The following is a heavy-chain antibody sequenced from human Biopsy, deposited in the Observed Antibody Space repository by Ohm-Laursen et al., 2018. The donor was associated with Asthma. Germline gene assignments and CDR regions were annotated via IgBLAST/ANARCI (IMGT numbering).Heavy chain of an antibody. CDR1: GFVFSQCG. CDR3: ARQSGQDYGDSSGFDI. CDR2: ASSDGHNK. Sequence: SLRLSCAASGFVFSQCGMHWVRQGPGKGLEWVALASSDGHNKYYEDSVKGRFTISRDNSRDRLYLQINRLTVEDSAVYFCARQSGQDYGDSSGFDIWGQGTKVAVSS. D-gene: IGHD3-22*01. J-gene: IGHJ3*02. V-gene: IGHV3-30*03.